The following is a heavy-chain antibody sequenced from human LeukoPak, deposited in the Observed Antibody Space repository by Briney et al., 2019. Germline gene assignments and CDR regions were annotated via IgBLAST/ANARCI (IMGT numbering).Heavy chain of an antibody. CDR1: GFTFSSYA. D-gene: IGHD6-13*01. CDR2: ISGSGGST. J-gene: IGHJ4*02. V-gene: IGHV3-23*01. Sequence: GGSLRLSCAASGFTFSSYAMSWVRQAPGEGLEWVSAISGSGGSTYYADSVKGRFTISRDNSKNTLYLQMNSLRAEDTAVYYCAMGEYSSSPFDYWGQGTLVTVSS. CDR3: AMGEYSSSPFDY.